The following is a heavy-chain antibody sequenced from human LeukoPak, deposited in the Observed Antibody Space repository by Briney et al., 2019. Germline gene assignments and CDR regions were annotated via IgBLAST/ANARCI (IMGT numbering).Heavy chain of an antibody. J-gene: IGHJ4*02. D-gene: IGHD3-10*01. V-gene: IGHV1-8*01. CDR1: GYTFTSYD. CDR2: MNPNSGNT. CDR3: ARTYYGSGSYYKRYFDY. Sequence: ASVKVSCKASGYTFTSYDINWVRQAPGQGLEWMGWMNPNSGNTGYAQKFQGRVTMTRNTSISTAYMELSSLRSEDTAVYYCARTYYGSGSYYKRYFDYWGQGTLVTVSS.